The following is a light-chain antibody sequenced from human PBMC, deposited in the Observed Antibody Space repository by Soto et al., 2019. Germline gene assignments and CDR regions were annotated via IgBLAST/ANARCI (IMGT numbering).Light chain of an antibody. Sequence: QSVLTQPPSASGTPGQRVTISCSGSSSNVGRNTVNWYQQLPGTAPKLLIYSNNQRPSGVPVRFSGSKSGTSASLAISGLQSEDEADYYCAAWDDSLNAVGFGGGTKVTVL. J-gene: IGLJ2*01. CDR2: SNN. CDR3: AAWDDSLNAVG. CDR1: SSNVGRNT. V-gene: IGLV1-44*01.